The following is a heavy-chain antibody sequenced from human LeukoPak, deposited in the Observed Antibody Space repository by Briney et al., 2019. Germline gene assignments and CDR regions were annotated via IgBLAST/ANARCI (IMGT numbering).Heavy chain of an antibody. J-gene: IGHJ4*02. CDR3: AKDNDYDRYYFDY. Sequence: GGSLRLSCAASGFTFDDYAMHWVRQAPGKGLEWVSGISWNSGSISYADSVKGRFTISRDNAKNSLYLQMNSLRAEDTALYYCAKDNDYDRYYFDYWGQGTLVTVSS. CDR1: GFTFDDYA. CDR2: ISWNSGSI. D-gene: IGHD5-12*01. V-gene: IGHV3-9*01.